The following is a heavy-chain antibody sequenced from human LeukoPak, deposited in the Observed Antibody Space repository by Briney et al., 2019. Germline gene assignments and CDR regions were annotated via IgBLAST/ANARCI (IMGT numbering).Heavy chain of an antibody. J-gene: IGHJ4*02. V-gene: IGHV1-69*04. D-gene: IGHD1-26*01. Sequence: ASVKVSCKASGGTFSSYAISWVRQAPGQGLEWMGRIIPILGIANYAQKFQGRVTITADKSTSTAYVELSSLGSEDTAVYYCARDRTGVGATGHFDYWGQGTLVTVSS. CDR1: GGTFSSYA. CDR3: ARDRTGVGATGHFDY. CDR2: IIPILGIA.